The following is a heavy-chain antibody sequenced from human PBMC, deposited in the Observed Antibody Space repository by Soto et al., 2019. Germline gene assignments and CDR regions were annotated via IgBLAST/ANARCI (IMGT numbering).Heavy chain of an antibody. CDR2: ISSGGSA. CDR1: GFTVRSNY. V-gene: IGHV3-66*01. CDR3: LRGELRPRFDY. J-gene: IGHJ4*02. D-gene: IGHD1-7*01. Sequence: EVQLVESGGGLVQPGGYLRLSCAASGFTVRSNYMSWVRQAPGKGLDWFSLISSGGSAYYADSVRGRFTISRDTSKNTLSLQMNSMSVEDTALYYCLRGELRPRFDYWGQGTLVTVSS.